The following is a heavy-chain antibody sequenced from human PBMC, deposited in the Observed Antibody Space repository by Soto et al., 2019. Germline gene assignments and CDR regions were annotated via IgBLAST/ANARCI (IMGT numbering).Heavy chain of an antibody. V-gene: IGHV4-4*02. J-gene: IGHJ4*02. CDR1: GGSISSSNW. D-gene: IGHD3-10*01. CDR2: IYHSGST. CDR3: AREAVTMVRAQDY. Sequence: QVQLQESGPGLVKPSGTLSLTCAVSGGSISSSNWWSWVRQPPGKGLEWIGEIYHSGSTNYNPSLQGRVTISVGTSQNRFSRKLSFVTAADTAVYYCAREAVTMVRAQDYWGQGTLVTVSS.